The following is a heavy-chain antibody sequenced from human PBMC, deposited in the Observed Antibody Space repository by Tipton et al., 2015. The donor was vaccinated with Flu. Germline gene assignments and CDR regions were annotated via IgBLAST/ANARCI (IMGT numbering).Heavy chain of an antibody. Sequence: SLRLSCAASGFTFSSYAMHWVRQTPGKGLEWVAGIWYDGSNKYYADSVKGRFTISRDNSKNTLYLQMNSLRAEDTAVYYCAKVIPELVAGLDYWGQGTLVTVSS. J-gene: IGHJ4*02. CDR1: GFTFSSYA. CDR3: AKVIPELVAGLDY. V-gene: IGHV3-33*06. D-gene: IGHD6-19*01. CDR2: IWYDGSNK.